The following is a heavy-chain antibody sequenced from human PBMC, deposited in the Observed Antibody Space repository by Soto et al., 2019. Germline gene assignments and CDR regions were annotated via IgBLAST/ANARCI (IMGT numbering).Heavy chain of an antibody. V-gene: IGHV1-46*02. D-gene: IGHD6-19*01. CDR2: INPSGGST. Sequence: ASVKVSCKASGYNFNIYGINWVRQAPGQGLEWMGIINPSGGSTSYAQKFQGRVTMTRDTSTSTVYMELSSLRSEDTAVYYCARDGSVAGPDYWGQGTLVTVSS. J-gene: IGHJ4*02. CDR3: ARDGSVAGPDY. CDR1: GYNFNIYG.